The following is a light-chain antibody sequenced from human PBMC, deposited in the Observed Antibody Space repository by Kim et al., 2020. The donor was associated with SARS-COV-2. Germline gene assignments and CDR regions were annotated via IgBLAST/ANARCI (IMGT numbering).Light chain of an antibody. V-gene: IGLV3-1*01. Sequence: SYELTQPPSVSVSPGQTATITCSGDKLGDKFACWYRQKPGQSPVVVIYENTKRPSGISERFSASSSGNTATLTISGTQAMDEADYYCQAWDSGTAVFGGG. CDR1: KLGDKF. J-gene: IGLJ2*01. CDR2: ENT. CDR3: QAWDSGTAV.